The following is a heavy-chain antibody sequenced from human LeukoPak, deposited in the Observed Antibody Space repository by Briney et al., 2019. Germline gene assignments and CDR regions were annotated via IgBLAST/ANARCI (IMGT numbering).Heavy chain of an antibody. CDR1: GYTFTSYD. D-gene: IGHD2-2*01. CDR3: ARSSPPEGHIVVVPAAKGADYYYYGMDV. CDR2: MNPNSGNT. V-gene: IGHV1-8*01. J-gene: IGHJ6*02. Sequence: ASVKVSCKASGYTFTSYDINWVRQATGQGLEWMGWMNPNSGNTGYAQKFQGRVTMTRDTSISTAYMELSRLRSDDTAVYYCARSSPPEGHIVVVPAAKGADYYYYGMDVWGQGTTVTVSS.